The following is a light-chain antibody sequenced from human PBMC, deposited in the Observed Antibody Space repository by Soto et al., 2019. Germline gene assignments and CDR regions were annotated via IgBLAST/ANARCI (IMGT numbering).Light chain of an antibody. V-gene: IGKV3-20*01. J-gene: IGKJ1*01. Sequence: EIVFTQSPGTVSLSPGERATLSCRASQSVSSSYLAWCQQKPGQAPRLLIYGASSRATGIPDRFSGSGSGTEFTLTISSLEPDDFATYYCQQYNGYPWTFGLGTKVDIK. CDR3: QQYNGYPWT. CDR2: GAS. CDR1: QSVSSSY.